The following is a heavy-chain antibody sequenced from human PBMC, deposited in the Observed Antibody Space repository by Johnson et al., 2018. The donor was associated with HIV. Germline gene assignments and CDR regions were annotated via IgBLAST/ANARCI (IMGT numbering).Heavy chain of an antibody. V-gene: IGHV3-9*01. CDR1: GFTFDDYV. CDR2: ISWNSGSI. J-gene: IGHJ3*01. Sequence: VQLVESGGGLVQPGRSLRLSCAASGFTFDDYVMHWVRQAPGKGLEWVSGISWNSGSIGYADSVKGRFTISRDNSKNTLYLQMNSLRAEDTAVYYCARGSRYTYDNDDVYLLQAFDVWGQGTVVTVSS. D-gene: IGHD3-16*01. CDR3: ARGSRYTYDNDDVYLLQAFDV.